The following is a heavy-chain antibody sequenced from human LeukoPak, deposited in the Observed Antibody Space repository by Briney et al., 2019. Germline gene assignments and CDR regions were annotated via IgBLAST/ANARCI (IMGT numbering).Heavy chain of an antibody. CDR2: IYTSGST. D-gene: IGHD3-3*01. J-gene: IGHJ3*02. V-gene: IGHV4-4*07. CDR1: GGSISRYY. Sequence: TSSETLSLTCTVSGGSISRYYWSLIRQPPGKGLEWIGRIYTSGSTNYNPSLKSRVTMSVDTSKNQFSLKLSSVTAADTAVYYCARDRGDFWSGSAFDIWGQGTMVTVSS. CDR3: ARDRGDFWSGSAFDI.